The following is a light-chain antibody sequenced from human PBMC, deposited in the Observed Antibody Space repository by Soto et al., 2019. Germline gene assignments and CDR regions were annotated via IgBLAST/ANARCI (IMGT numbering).Light chain of an antibody. Sequence: QSALTQPASVSGSPGQSITISCTGTSSDVGGYNYVSWYQQYPGKAPKLMIYGVTNRPSGVSNRFAGSNTGNTASLIISGLQAEDEAYYYCFSHRGGDSHVFGTGTKLTGL. CDR3: FSHRGGDSHV. V-gene: IGLV2-14*01. CDR1: SSDVGGYNY. CDR2: GVT. J-gene: IGLJ1*01.